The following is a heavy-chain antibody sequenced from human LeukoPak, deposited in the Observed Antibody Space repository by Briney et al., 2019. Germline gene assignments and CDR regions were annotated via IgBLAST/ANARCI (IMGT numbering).Heavy chain of an antibody. CDR1: GGSFSGYY. CDR3: ARGCRRGYSYGYRGWAFDI. D-gene: IGHD5-18*01. CDR2: INHSGST. Sequence: YPSETLSLTCAVYGGSFSGYYWSWIRQPPGKGLEWIGEINHSGSTNYNPSLKSRVTISVDTSKNQFSLKLSSVTAADTAVYYCARGCRRGYSYGYRGWAFDIWGQGTMVTVSS. J-gene: IGHJ3*02. V-gene: IGHV4-34*01.